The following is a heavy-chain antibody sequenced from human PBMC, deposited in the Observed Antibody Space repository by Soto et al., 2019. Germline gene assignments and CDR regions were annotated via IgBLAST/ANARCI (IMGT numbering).Heavy chain of an antibody. CDR1: GFTFSSYA. CDR3: ASIGIVVVPAAIYDY. Sequence: EVQLLESGGGLVQPGGSLRLSCAASGFTFSSYAMSWVRQAPGKGLEWVSAISGSGGSTYYADSVKGRFTISRDNSKNTLYMQMNSLRAEDTAVYYCASIGIVVVPAAIYDYWGQGTLVTVSS. J-gene: IGHJ4*02. CDR2: ISGSGGST. D-gene: IGHD2-2*01. V-gene: IGHV3-23*01.